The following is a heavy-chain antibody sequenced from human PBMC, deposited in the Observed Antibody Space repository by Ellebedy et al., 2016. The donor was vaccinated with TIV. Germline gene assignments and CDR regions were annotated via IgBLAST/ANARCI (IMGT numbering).Heavy chain of an antibody. Sequence: AASVKVSCKASGYTFTQYFIHWVRQAPGQGLEWMGWINPKNGATQYAQKLQGRVTMTSGASINTAYIELSGLRFDDTAVYYCVRDVSLIDSWWFDSWGQGTLVTVSS. CDR3: VRDVSLIDSWWFDS. CDR1: GYTFTQYF. CDR2: INPKNGAT. D-gene: IGHD3-16*01. V-gene: IGHV1-2*02. J-gene: IGHJ5*01.